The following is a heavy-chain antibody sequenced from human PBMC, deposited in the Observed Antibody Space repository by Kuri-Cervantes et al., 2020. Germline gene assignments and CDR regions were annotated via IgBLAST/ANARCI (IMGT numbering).Heavy chain of an antibody. CDR3: ARHATDMTIFGVVITPYGMDV. V-gene: IGHV4-28*01. CDR1: GYSISSSNW. CDR2: IYYSGST. D-gene: IGHD3-3*01. J-gene: IGHJ6*02. Sequence: SETLSLTCAVSGYSISSSNWWGWIRQPPGKGLEWIGYIYYSGSTYYNPSLKSRVTMSVDTSKNQFSLKLSSVTAADTAVYYCARHATDMTIFGVVITPYGMDVWGQGTTVTVSS.